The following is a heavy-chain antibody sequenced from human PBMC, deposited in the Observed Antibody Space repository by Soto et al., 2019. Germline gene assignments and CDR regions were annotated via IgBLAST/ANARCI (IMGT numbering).Heavy chain of an antibody. V-gene: IGHV1-18*01. J-gene: IGHJ1*01. Sequence: ASVKVSCKASGGTFSSYTISWVRQAPGQGLEWMGRISAYNGNTNYAQKLQGRVTMTTDKSTSTAYMELRSLRSDDTAVYYCARDLTPDPFQHWGQGTLVTSPQ. CDR1: GGTFSSYT. D-gene: IGHD7-27*01. CDR2: ISAYNGNT. CDR3: ARDLTPDPFQH.